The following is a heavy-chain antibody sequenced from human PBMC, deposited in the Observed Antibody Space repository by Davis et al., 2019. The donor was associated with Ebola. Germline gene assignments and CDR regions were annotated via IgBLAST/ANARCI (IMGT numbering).Heavy chain of an antibody. V-gene: IGHV3-30*03. CDR1: GFTFSSYG. CDR2: ISYDGSNK. CDR3: ARDPSYIWTTVTTTSYFDY. Sequence: GGSLRLSCAASGFTFSSYGMHWVRQAPGKGLEWVAVISYDGSNKYYADSVKGRFTISRDNAKNSLYLQMSSLRAEDTAVYYCARDPSYIWTTVTTTSYFDYWGQGTLVTVSS. J-gene: IGHJ4*02. D-gene: IGHD4-17*01.